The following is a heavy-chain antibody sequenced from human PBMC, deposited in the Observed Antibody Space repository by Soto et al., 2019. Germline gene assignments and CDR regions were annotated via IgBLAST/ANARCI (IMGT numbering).Heavy chain of an antibody. J-gene: IGHJ4*02. CDR3: ARDLALAGNY. V-gene: IGHV3-21*01. CDR1: GFTFRSYA. D-gene: IGHD6-19*01. CDR2: ISSTSTYT. Sequence: KTGGSLRLSCAASGFTFRSYAMNWVRQTQEKGLGWVSSISSTSTYTHYADSVKGRFTISRDNANNSLFLQMNSLRAEDTAIYYCARDLALAGNYWGQGALVTVSS.